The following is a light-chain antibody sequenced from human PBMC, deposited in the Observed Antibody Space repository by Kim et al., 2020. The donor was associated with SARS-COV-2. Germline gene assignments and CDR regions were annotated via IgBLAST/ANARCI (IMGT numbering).Light chain of an antibody. Sequence: VALGQTVRITCQGDSRRSDYASWYQQKPGQAPVLVIYGKNNRPAGIPDRFSGSSSGNTASLTITGAQAEDEADYYCNSRDSSGNPLFGGGTQLTVL. CDR3: NSRDSSGNPL. V-gene: IGLV3-19*01. J-gene: IGLJ2*01. CDR2: GKN. CDR1: SRRSDY.